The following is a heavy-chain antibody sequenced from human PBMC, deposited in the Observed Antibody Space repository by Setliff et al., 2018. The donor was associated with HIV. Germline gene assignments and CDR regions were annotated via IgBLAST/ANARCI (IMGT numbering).Heavy chain of an antibody. CDR1: GFPFSTYA. CDR3: AKKAGETSLVGDQSLDH. Sequence: GGSLRLSCAASGFPFSTYAMHWVRQAPGEGLVWISRIGPDGSETHYADSVKGRFTISRDNAKNTLYLQLNSLRAEDTAVYYCAKKAGETSLVGDQSLDHWGQGTLVTVSS. J-gene: IGHJ4*02. D-gene: IGHD1-26*01. CDR2: IGPDGSET. V-gene: IGHV3-74*01.